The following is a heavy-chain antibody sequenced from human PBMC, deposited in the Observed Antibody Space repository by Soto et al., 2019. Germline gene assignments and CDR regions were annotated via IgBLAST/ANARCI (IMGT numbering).Heavy chain of an antibody. D-gene: IGHD6-13*01. CDR3: ARTVTYSSSYFYYYYYMDV. Sequence: GASVKVSCKASGYTFTSYDINWVRQATGQGLEWMGWMNPNSGNTGCAQKFQGRVTMTRNTSISTAYMELSSLRSEDTAVYYCARTVTYSSSYFYYYYYMDVWGKGTTVTVSS. CDR1: GYTFTSYD. V-gene: IGHV1-8*01. CDR2: MNPNSGNT. J-gene: IGHJ6*03.